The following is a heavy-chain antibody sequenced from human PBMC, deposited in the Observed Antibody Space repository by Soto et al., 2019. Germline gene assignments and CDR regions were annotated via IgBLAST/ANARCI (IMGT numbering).Heavy chain of an antibody. D-gene: IGHD3-9*01. CDR2: IYHRGSA. V-gene: IGHV4-34*01. J-gene: IGHJ4*02. CDR3: ARLEGLATISYYFDF. Sequence: SETLSLTCAVYGGSFSGYYWSWIRQPPGKGLEWIGDIYHRGSAYYNPSLQTRVTISLDKSKSQFSLKLNSVTAADSAVYFCARLEGLATISYYFDFWGPGALVTVSS. CDR1: GGSFSGYY.